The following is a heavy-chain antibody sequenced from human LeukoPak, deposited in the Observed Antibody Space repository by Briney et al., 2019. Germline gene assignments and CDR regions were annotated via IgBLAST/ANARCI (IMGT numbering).Heavy chain of an antibody. CDR1: RGTFSSYA. CDR3: ARGPITMVRGVIINNWFDP. Sequence: ASVKVFCNASRGTFSSYAISWARQAPGQGLEWMGRIIPIFGPAIYAQKFQGRVTITTDASTGTAYMELSSLRSEDTAVYYCARGPITMVRGVIINNWFDPWGQGTLVTVSS. J-gene: IGHJ5*02. D-gene: IGHD3-10*01. CDR2: IIPIFGPA. V-gene: IGHV1-69*05.